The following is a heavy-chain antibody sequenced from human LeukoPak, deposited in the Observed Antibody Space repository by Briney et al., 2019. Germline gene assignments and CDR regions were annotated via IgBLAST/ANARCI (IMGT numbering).Heavy chain of an antibody. V-gene: IGHV3-21*01. CDR3: ARPSGDYFDY. CDR1: GFGFSSYT. J-gene: IGHJ4*02. D-gene: IGHD3-10*01. Sequence: GGSLRLSCESPGFGFSSYTMNWVRQGPGKGLEWVADITGTSSSTHYADSVKGRFTISRDSAKNVLYLQMNSLRAEDTAVYYCARPSGDYFDYWGQGTLVTVSS. CDR2: ITGTSSST.